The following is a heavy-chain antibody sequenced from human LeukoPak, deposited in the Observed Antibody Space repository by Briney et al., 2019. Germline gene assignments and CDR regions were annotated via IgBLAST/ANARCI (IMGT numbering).Heavy chain of an antibody. J-gene: IGHJ3*02. V-gene: IGHV4-39*07. Sequence: PSETLSLTCTVSGGSISSSSYYWGWIRQPPGKGLEWIGSIYYSGSTYYNPSLKSRVTISVDTSKNQFSLKLSSVTAADTAVYYCARDKDYGSGSYYIGDAFDIWGQGTMVTVSS. CDR1: GGSISSSSYY. CDR2: IYYSGST. D-gene: IGHD3-10*01. CDR3: ARDKDYGSGSYYIGDAFDI.